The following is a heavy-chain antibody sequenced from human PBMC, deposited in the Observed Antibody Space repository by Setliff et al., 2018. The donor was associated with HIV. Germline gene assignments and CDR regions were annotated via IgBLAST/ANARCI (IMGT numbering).Heavy chain of an antibody. CDR3: ARPVSKNFYGMDV. CDR2: LYHSWSP. CDR1: GDSINTHY. J-gene: IGHJ6*02. V-gene: IGHV4-59*11. Sequence: SDTLSLTCSVSGDSINTHYWSWIRQSPGKGLEWIGTLYHSWSPTYNPSLKSRVTISGDTSKNQISLKLTSVTAADTAVFYCARPVSKNFYGMDVWGPGTTVTVSS.